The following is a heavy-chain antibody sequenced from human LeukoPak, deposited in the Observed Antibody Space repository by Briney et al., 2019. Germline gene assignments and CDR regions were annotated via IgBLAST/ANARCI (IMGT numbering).Heavy chain of an antibody. V-gene: IGHV3-21*04. Sequence: TGGSLRLSCSASGFIFNTFGMNWVRQAPGKGLEWVSSITSTTTYTYYADSVKGRFTISRDNAKNSLFLQMNSLRAEDTAVYYCAKDLVSVTGYYFDYWGQGTLITVSS. CDR3: AKDLVSVTGYYFDY. D-gene: IGHD3-3*01. CDR2: ITSTTTYT. CDR1: GFIFNTFG. J-gene: IGHJ4*02.